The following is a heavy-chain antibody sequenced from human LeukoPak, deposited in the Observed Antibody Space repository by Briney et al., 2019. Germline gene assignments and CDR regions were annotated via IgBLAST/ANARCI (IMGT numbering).Heavy chain of an antibody. D-gene: IGHD2-2*01. Sequence: PGGSLRLSCAASGFTFSSYSMNWVRQAPGKGLECVSSISSSSTYIYYADSVKGRFTISRDNAKNSLYLQMNSLRAEDTAVYYCARLGYCSSTSCYAYYYYYMDVWGKGTTVTISS. CDR2: ISSSSTYI. V-gene: IGHV3-21*04. CDR1: GFTFSSYS. CDR3: ARLGYCSSTSCYAYYYYYMDV. J-gene: IGHJ6*03.